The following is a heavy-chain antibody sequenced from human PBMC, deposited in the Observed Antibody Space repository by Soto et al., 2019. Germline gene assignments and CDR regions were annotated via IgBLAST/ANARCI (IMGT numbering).Heavy chain of an antibody. CDR2: TRGSGGST. D-gene: IGHD6-19*01. V-gene: IGHV3-23*01. CDR3: AKGGEMAGFDY. J-gene: IGHJ4*02. CDR1: GFTFSSYA. Sequence: EVQLLESGGGLVQPGGSLRLSCAASGFTFSSYAMSWDHQPPRKAPEWVSATRGSGGSTYYADSVKGRFTISRDNSNNTLYLQMNSLRAEDTAVYYCAKGGEMAGFDYWGQGTLVTVSS.